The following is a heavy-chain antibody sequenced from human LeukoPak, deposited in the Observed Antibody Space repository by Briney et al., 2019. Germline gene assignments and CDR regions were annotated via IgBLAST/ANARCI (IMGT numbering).Heavy chain of an antibody. V-gene: IGHV1-46*01. CDR1: GYTFTSYY. CDR3: ARDPSAYDLAASGYYYYYMDV. CDR2: INPSGGST. Sequence: ASVKVFCKASGYTFTSYYMHWVRQAPGQGLEWMGIINPSGGSTSYAQKFQGRVTMTRDTSTSTVYMELSSLRSEDTAVYYCARDPSAYDLAASGYYYYYMDVWGKGTTVTVSS. D-gene: IGHD3-3*01. J-gene: IGHJ6*03.